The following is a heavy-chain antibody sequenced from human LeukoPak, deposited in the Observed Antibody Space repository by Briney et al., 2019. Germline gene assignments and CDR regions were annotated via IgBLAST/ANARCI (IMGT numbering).Heavy chain of an antibody. CDR3: ARAGYTSGYDY. D-gene: IGHD6-19*01. CDR1: GFTFSSYW. V-gene: IGHV3-7*01. Sequence: PGGSLRLSCAASGFTFSSYWMSWVRQAPGKGLEWLANIKEDGSDKYSVDSVKGRFTISRDNAKNSLYPQMNNLRVEDTAVYYCARAGYTSGYDYWGQGTLVTVSS. J-gene: IGHJ4*02. CDR2: IKEDGSDK.